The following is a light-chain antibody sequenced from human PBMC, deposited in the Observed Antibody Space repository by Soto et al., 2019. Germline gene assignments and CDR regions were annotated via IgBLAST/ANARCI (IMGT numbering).Light chain of an antibody. CDR1: QSVSSSY. CDR2: GAS. V-gene: IGKV3-20*01. CDR3: QQYGSSLTWT. Sequence: EIGLTQSPGTVSLSAGERATLSCRASQSVSSSYLAWYQQKPGQAPRLLIYGASSRATGIPDRFSGSGSGTDFTLTISRLEPEDFAVYYCQQYGSSLTWTFGQGTKVDIK. J-gene: IGKJ1*01.